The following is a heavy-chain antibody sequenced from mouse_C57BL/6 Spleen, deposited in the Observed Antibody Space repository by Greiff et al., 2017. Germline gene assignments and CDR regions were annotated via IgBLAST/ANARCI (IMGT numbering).Heavy chain of an antibody. J-gene: IGHJ2*01. CDR2: IHPNSGST. CDR1: GYTFTSYW. V-gene: IGHV1-64*01. D-gene: IGHD2-5*01. CDR3: AGFYSNYFDY. Sequence: VQLQQPGAELVKPGASVKLSCKASGYTFTSYWMHWVKQRPGQGLEWIGMIHPNSGSTNYNEKFKSKATLTVDKSSSTAYMQLSSLTSEDAAVYYCAGFYSNYFDYWGQGTTLTVSS.